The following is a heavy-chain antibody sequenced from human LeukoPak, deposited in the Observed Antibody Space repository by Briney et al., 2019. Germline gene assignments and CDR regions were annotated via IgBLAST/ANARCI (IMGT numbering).Heavy chain of an antibody. CDR2: ITGSGNTV. CDR1: GFTFSNYE. D-gene: IGHD3-22*01. V-gene: IGHV3-48*03. J-gene: IGHJ3*02. CDR3: ARDRSTYYYDRSGYYAFDI. Sequence: GGSLRLSCAASGFTFSNYEMNWVRQAPGKGLEWVSYITGSGNTVYYADSVKGRFTISRGNAKNSLYLQMNSLRAEDAAVYYCARDRSTYYYDRSGYYAFDIWGQGTMVTISS.